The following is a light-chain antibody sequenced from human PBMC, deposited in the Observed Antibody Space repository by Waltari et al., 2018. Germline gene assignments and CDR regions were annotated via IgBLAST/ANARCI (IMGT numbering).Light chain of an antibody. J-gene: IGLJ3*02. Sequence: QLVLTQSPSASASLGASVKLTCTLSSGHSSYAIAWHQQQPEKGPRYLMKFNSDGSHTQGDGVPDRFSGSSSGAERYLTISSRQSEDEADYYCQTWGTGIRVFGGGTKLTVL. CDR1: SGHSSYA. V-gene: IGLV4-69*01. CDR3: QTWGTGIRV. CDR2: FNSDGSH.